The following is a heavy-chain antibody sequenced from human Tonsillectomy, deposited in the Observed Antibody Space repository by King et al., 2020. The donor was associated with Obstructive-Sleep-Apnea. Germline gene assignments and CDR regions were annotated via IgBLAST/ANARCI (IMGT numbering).Heavy chain of an antibody. CDR2: IDWDDEK. Sequence: TLKESGPALVKPTQTLTLTCSFSGFSLNTYGMCVSWIRQPPGKALEWLARIDWDDEKKYRTSLKTRLTISKDTSKNQVGPTMTNMDPVDTGTYYCARVRADGYNLFHPDHWGQGTLVTVSS. V-gene: IGHV2-70*11. J-gene: IGHJ5*02. CDR3: ARVRADGYNLFHPDH. D-gene: IGHD5-24*01. CDR1: GFSLNTYGMC.